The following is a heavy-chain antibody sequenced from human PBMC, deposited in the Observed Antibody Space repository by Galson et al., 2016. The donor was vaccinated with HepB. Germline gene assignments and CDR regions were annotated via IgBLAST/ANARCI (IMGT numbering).Heavy chain of an antibody. D-gene: IGHD2-2*01. Sequence: QSGAEVKKPGESLKISCKGSGYSFSSYWIGWVRQMPGKGLELMAIIFPGDSETIYSPSFQDRVSISVDKSIRTAYLQWSSLETSDTAIYYCATSRTSSRDDAFDVWGQGTVVSVSS. J-gene: IGHJ3*01. V-gene: IGHV5-51*01. CDR3: ATSRTSSRDDAFDV. CDR2: IFPGDSET. CDR1: GYSFSSYW.